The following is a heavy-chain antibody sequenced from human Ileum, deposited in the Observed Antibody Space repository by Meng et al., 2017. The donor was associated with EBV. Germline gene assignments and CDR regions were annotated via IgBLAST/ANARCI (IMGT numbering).Heavy chain of an antibody. CDR3: RNAFCDAASGCSDH. CDR2: INESGVT. Sequence: QVPLHQWGAGQPKPSYTLSLPRAANGGSFRGNYWSWSRQPPGQGLEWIGEINESGVTQYNPSLKSRVTIFIDSSKSHFSLRLNSVTAADTAVYYCRNAFCDAASGCSDHWGQGTLVTVSS. V-gene: IGHV4-34*01. D-gene: IGHD3-3*01. J-gene: IGHJ4*02. CDR1: GGSFRGNY.